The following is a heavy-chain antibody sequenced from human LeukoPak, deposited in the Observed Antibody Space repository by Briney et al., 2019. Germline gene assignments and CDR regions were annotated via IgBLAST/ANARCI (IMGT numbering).Heavy chain of an antibody. CDR3: ARDWGSLYYLDY. Sequence: GGSLRLSCAASGFTFSNSWMSWVRQAPGKGLEWVANIKLDGSEKYYVDSVKGRFTIFRDNAKNSLSLQMTSLRAEDTAVYYCARDWGSLYYLDYWDQGTLVTVSS. CDR2: IKLDGSEK. J-gene: IGHJ4*02. D-gene: IGHD3-16*02. CDR1: GFTFSNSW. V-gene: IGHV3-7*01.